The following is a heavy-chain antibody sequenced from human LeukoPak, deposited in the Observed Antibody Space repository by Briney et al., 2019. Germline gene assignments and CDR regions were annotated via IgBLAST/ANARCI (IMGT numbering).Heavy chain of an antibody. CDR2: IYYSGST. CDR3: ARNYYDSSGYYHTYSYYFDY. V-gene: IGHV4-39*07. D-gene: IGHD3-22*01. J-gene: IGHJ4*02. CDR1: GASISSGNYY. Sequence: SETLSLTCTVSGASISSGNYYWGWIRQPPGKGLEWLGSIYYSGSTYYNPSLKSRVTISVDTSKNQFSLKLSSVTAADTAVYYCARNYYDSSGYYHTYSYYFDYWGQGTLVTVSS.